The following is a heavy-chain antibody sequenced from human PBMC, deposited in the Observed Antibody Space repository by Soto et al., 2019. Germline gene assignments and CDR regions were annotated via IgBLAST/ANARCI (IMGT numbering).Heavy chain of an antibody. CDR1: GGSISSSTYY. D-gene: IGHD3-22*01. CDR2: FFIGGNT. CDR3: ARVGYDSSGYYYLFDY. V-gene: IGHV4-39*07. J-gene: IGHJ4*02. Sequence: PSETLSLTCTVSGGSISSSTYYWGWMRQPPGKGLEWIASFFIGGNTYYNPSLKSRVTISVDTSKNHFSLKLSSVTAADTAVYYCARVGYDSSGYYYLFDYWGQGTLVTVSS.